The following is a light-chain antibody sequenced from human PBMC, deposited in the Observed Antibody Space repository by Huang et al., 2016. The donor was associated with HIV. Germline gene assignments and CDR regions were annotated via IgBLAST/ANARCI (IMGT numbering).Light chain of an antibody. CDR3: QHRRDWPPIFT. CDR2: DAS. V-gene: IGKV3-11*01. CDR1: RSVDSY. J-gene: IGKJ3*01. Sequence: EIVLAQSPATLSFSPGERATLSCRASRSVDSYLAWYQHKPGQAPRLLVYDASNRATGTPTRFTGSGFGTDFTLTVSSLEPEDSAVYYCQHRRDWPPIFTFGPGTKVDIK.